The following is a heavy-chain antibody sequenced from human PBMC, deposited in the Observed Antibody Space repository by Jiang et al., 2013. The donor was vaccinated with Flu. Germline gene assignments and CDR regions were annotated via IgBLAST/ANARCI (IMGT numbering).Heavy chain of an antibody. CDR3: ARGSRLHYYDSSGYSDY. CDR1: GYTFTSYA. D-gene: IGHD3-22*01. Sequence: QSGSELKKPGASVKVSCKASGYTFTSYAMNWVRQAPGQGLEWMGWINTNTGNPTYAQGFTGRFVFSLDTSVSTAYLQICSLKAEDTAVYYCARGSRLHYYDSSGYSDYWGQGTPGHRLL. J-gene: IGHJ4*02. V-gene: IGHV7-4-1*01. CDR2: INTNTGNP.